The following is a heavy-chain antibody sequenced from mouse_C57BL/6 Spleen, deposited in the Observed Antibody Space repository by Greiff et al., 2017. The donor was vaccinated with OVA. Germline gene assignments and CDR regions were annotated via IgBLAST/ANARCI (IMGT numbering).Heavy chain of an antibody. CDR1: GFTFSDYG. CDR2: ISSGSSTI. D-gene: IGHD1-1*01. Sequence: EVKLVESGGGLVKPGGSLKLSCAASGFTFSDYGMHWVRQAPEKGLEWVAYISSGSSTIYYADTVKGRFTISRDNAKNTLFLQMTSLRSEDTAMYYCARETTGVARYWYFDVWGTGTTVTVSS. V-gene: IGHV5-17*01. CDR3: ARETTGVARYWYFDV. J-gene: IGHJ1*03.